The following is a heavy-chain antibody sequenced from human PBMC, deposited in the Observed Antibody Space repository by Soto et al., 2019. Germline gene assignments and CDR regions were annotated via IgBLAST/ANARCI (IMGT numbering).Heavy chain of an antibody. Sequence: QVQLVQSGAEVKKPGSSVKVSCKASGGTFSSYAMSWVRQAPGQGLEWMGGIIPIFGTANYAQKFQGRVTITADESTSTAYMELSSLRYEDTAVYYCARGPSGTIFGVVIYSWHGMDVWGQGTTVTVSS. CDR1: GGTFSSYA. V-gene: IGHV1-69*19. CDR2: IIPIFGTA. CDR3: ARGPSGTIFGVVIYSWHGMDV. J-gene: IGHJ6*02. D-gene: IGHD3-3*01.